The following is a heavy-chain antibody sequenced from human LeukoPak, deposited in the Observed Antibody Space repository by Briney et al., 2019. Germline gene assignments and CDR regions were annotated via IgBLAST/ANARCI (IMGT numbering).Heavy chain of an antibody. CDR2: ISTYNGNT. CDR3: ARGVTGIYYYYMDV. Sequence: GASVKVSCKASGYTFTTYGITWVRQAPGQGLEWLGWISTYNGNTNYAQKLQGRVTMTTDTSTSTAYMELRSLRSDDTAVYYCARGVTGIYYYYMDVWGKGTTVTVSS. D-gene: IGHD3-10*01. J-gene: IGHJ6*03. V-gene: IGHV1-18*01. CDR1: GYTFTTYG.